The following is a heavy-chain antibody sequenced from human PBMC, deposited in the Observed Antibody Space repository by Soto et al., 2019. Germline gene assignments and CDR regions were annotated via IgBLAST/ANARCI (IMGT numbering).Heavy chain of an antibody. Sequence: EVQLLESGGGLVQPGGSLRLSCAASGFTFSSYAMSWVRQAPGKGLEWVSAISGSGGSTYYADSVKGRFTISRDNSKNTLYLQMNSLRAEDTAVYYCAKSDYGGTPYYYYGMDVWGQGTTVTVSS. J-gene: IGHJ6*02. V-gene: IGHV3-23*01. CDR1: GFTFSSYA. CDR2: ISGSGGST. D-gene: IGHD4-17*01. CDR3: AKSDYGGTPYYYYGMDV.